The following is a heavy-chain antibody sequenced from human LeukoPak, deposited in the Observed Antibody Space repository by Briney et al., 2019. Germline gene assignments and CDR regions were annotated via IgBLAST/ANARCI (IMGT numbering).Heavy chain of an antibody. Sequence: ASVKVSCKASGYTFTSYGISWVRQAPGQGLEWMGWISAYNGNTNSAQKLQGRVTMTTDTSTSTAYMELRSLRSDDTAVYYCARGLVIAVAGPFFDYWGQGTLVTVSS. J-gene: IGHJ4*02. V-gene: IGHV1-18*04. CDR1: GYTFTSYG. CDR2: ISAYNGNT. CDR3: ARGLVIAVAGPFFDY. D-gene: IGHD6-19*01.